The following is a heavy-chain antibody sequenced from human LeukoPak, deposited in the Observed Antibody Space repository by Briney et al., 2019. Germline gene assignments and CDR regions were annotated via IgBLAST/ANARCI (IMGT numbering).Heavy chain of an antibody. Sequence: TLSLTCTVSGGSISSYYWSWIRQPPGKGLEWIGYIYYSGSTYYNPSLKSRVTISVDTSKNQFSLKLSSVTAADTAVYYCARDLRFLEYVDYWGQGTLVTVSS. J-gene: IGHJ4*02. CDR2: IYYSGST. V-gene: IGHV4-30-4*08. D-gene: IGHD3-3*01. CDR3: ARDLRFLEYVDY. CDR1: GGSISSYY.